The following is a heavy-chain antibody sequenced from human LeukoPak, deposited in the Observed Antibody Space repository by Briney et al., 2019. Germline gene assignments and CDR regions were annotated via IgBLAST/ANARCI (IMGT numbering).Heavy chain of an antibody. CDR2: IYTSGST. J-gene: IGHJ4*02. Sequence: SETLSLTCTVSGNSFGDYYWSWIRQPAGKGLEWIGRIYTSGSTTYNPSLKSRVTMSVDTSKSQFSLNLMSVTAADTAVYYCARGGIAARWDYRGQGTLVTVSS. CDR1: GNSFGDYY. CDR3: ARGGIAARWDY. D-gene: IGHD6-6*01. V-gene: IGHV4-4*07.